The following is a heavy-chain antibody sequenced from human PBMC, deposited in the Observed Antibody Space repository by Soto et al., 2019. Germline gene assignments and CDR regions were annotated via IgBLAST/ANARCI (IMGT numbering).Heavy chain of an antibody. D-gene: IGHD6-19*01. CDR3: ARHRSAPNRSLNP. Sequence: ASVKVSCKASGYTFTSYAMHWVRQAPGQRLEWMGWINAGNGNTKYSQKFQGRVTITRDTSASTAYMELSSLRSEYTAVYYCARHRSAPNRSLNPWGQGTLVTVSS. V-gene: IGHV1-3*01. CDR2: INAGNGNT. CDR1: GYTFTSYA. J-gene: IGHJ5*02.